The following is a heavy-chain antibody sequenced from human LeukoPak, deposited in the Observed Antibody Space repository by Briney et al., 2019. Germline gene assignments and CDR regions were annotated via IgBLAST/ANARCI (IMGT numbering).Heavy chain of an antibody. CDR2: IIPILGIA. Sequence: SVKVSCKASGGTFSSYTISWVRQAPGQGLEWMGRIIPILGIANYAQKLQGRVTITADKYTSTAYMELSSLRSEDTALYYCARLSDSSGYYYLQDFDYWGQGTLVTVSS. CDR3: ARLSDSSGYYYLQDFDY. J-gene: IGHJ4*02. CDR1: GGTFSSYT. D-gene: IGHD3-22*01. V-gene: IGHV1-69*02.